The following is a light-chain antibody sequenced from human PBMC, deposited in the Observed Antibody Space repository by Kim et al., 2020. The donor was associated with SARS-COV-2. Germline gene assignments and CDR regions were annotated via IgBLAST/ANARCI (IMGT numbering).Light chain of an antibody. CDR1: QSVSSN. J-gene: IGKJ4*01. V-gene: IGKV3-15*01. CDR3: QQYNNWVT. CDR2: GAS. Sequence: SVSPGERATLSCRASQSVSSNLAWYQQKPGQAPRLLVYGASTRATGITARFSGSGSGTEFTLTISSLQSEDIAVYYCQQYNNWVTFGGGTKVDIK.